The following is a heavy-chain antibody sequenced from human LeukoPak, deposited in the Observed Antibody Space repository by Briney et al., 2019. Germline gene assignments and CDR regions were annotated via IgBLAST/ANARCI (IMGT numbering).Heavy chain of an antibody. Sequence: GASVKVSCKASGYTFTGYYMHWVRQAPGQGLEWMGWISAYNGNTNYAQKLQGRVTMTTDTSTSTAYMELRSLRSDDTAVYYCARWALNLSSEVFDYWGQGTLVTVSS. CDR1: GYTFTGYY. V-gene: IGHV1-18*04. CDR3: ARWALNLSSEVFDY. CDR2: ISAYNGNT. J-gene: IGHJ4*02. D-gene: IGHD6-6*01.